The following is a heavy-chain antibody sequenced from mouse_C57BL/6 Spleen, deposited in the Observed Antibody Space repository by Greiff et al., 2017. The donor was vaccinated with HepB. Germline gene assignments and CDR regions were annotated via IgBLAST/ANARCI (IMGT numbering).Heavy chain of an antibody. CDR3: TRLLGELYAMDY. CDR2: IDPETGGT. V-gene: IGHV1-15*01. Sequence: VQLQQSGAELVRPGASVTLSCKASGYTFTDYEMHWVKQTPVHGLEWIGAIDPETGGTAYNQKFKGKAILTADKSSSTSYMELRSLTSEDSAVYYCTRLLGELYAMDYWGQGTSVTVSS. J-gene: IGHJ4*01. CDR1: GYTFTDYE.